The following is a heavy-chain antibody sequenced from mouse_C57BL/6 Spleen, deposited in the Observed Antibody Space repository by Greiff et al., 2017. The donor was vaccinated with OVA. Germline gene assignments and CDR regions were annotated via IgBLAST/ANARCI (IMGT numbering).Heavy chain of an antibody. CDR1: GYTFTSYW. V-gene: IGHV1-52*01. J-gene: IGHJ1*03. CDR2: IDPSDSET. D-gene: IGHD1-1*01. Sequence: VQLQQSGAELVRPGSSVKLSCKASGYTFTSYWMHWVKQRPIQGLEWIGNIDPSDSETHYNQKFKDKATLTVDKSSSTAYMQLSSLTSEDSAVSYYAVVGEGYYCDSSVWYFDVWGTGTTVTVSS. CDR3: AVVGEGYYCDSSVWYFDV.